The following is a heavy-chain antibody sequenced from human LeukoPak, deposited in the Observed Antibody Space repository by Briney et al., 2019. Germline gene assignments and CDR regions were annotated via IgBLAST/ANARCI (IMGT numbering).Heavy chain of an antibody. V-gene: IGHV4-59*01. CDR1: GGSISSYY. CDR2: IYHSGST. CDR3: ARGRSTMIRGVLIMPFDS. J-gene: IGHJ4*02. D-gene: IGHD3-10*01. Sequence: PSETLSLTCTVSGGSISSYYWSWIRQPPGKGLEWIGFIYHSGSTNYNPSLNSRVTISVDTSKNEFSLKLSSVTTADTAVYYCARGRSTMIRGVLIMPFDSWGQGTLVTVSS.